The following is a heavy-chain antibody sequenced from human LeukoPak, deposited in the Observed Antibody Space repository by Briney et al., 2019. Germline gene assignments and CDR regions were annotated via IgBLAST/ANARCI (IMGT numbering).Heavy chain of an antibody. CDR2: ISVYTGFT. J-gene: IGHJ5*02. D-gene: IGHD3-9*01. CDR3: GRVYDILTGFNWFDP. CDR1: GYTFISYG. V-gene: IGHV1-18*01. Sequence: ASVKVSCKASGYTFISYGINWVRQAPGLGLEWMGWISVYTGFTNYAQKLQGRVSMTTDTTTSTAYMELRSLRSDDTAVYYCGRVYDILTGFNWFDPWGQGTLVTVSS.